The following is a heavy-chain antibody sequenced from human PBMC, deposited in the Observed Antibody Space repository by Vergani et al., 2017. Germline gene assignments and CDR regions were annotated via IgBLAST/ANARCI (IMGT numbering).Heavy chain of an antibody. CDR3: AKGRGGACFDY. D-gene: IGHD2-21*01. J-gene: IGHJ4*02. CDR2: INHSGRT. V-gene: IGHV4-34*01. Sequence: QVQLQQWGAGLLKPSETLSLTCAVYGGSFSGYYWSWIRQPPGKGLEWIGEINHSGRTNYNPSLKSRVPISVDTSKNQFSLKLSSVTAADTAVYYCAKGRGGACFDYWGQGTLVTVSS. CDR1: GGSFSGYY.